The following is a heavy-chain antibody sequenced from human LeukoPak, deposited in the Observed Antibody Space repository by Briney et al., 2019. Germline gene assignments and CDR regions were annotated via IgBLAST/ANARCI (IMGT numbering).Heavy chain of an antibody. J-gene: IGHJ4*02. V-gene: IGHV3-7*02. D-gene: IGHD3-9*01. Sequence: PGGSLRLSCAVSGLTFSSFWMSWVRQAPGKGLERVANLNQDGSEKNYVDSVKGRFTISRDNAKNSLYLQMNRLRVEDMSVFYCGRRHTILAYWGQGTLVTVSS. CDR3: GRRHTILAY. CDR1: GLTFSSFW. CDR2: LNQDGSEK.